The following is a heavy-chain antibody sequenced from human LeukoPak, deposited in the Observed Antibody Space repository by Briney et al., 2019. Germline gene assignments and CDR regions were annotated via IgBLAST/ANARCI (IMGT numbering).Heavy chain of an antibody. Sequence: ASVKVSCKASGYTFTSYDINWVRQATGQGLEWMGWMNPNSGNTGYAQKFQGRVTITRNTSISTAYMELSSLRSEDTAVYYCARGSWSPKARIRGSTPYYFDYWGQGTLVTVSS. J-gene: IGHJ4*02. CDR1: GYTFTSYD. D-gene: IGHD5-12*01. CDR2: MNPNSGNT. V-gene: IGHV1-8*03. CDR3: ARGSWSPKARIRGSTPYYFDY.